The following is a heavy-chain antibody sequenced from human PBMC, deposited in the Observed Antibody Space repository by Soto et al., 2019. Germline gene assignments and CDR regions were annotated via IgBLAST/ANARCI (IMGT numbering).Heavy chain of an antibody. CDR1: GYTFTSYY. Sequence: ASVKVSCKASGYTFTSYYMHWVRHAPGQGLEWMGIINPSGGSTSYAQKFQGRVTMTRDTSTSTVYMELSSLRSEDTAVYYCATLDLGYCSGGSCLGGDYWGQGTLVTVSS. CDR2: INPSGGST. V-gene: IGHV1-46*03. J-gene: IGHJ4*02. D-gene: IGHD2-15*01. CDR3: ATLDLGYCSGGSCLGGDY.